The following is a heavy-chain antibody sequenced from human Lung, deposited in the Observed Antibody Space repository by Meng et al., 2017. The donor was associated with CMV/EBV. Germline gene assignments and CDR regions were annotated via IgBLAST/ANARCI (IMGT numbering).Heavy chain of an antibody. D-gene: IGHD2-2*02. Sequence: ESLKISCKGSGYSFTSYWIGWVRQMPGKGLEWMGIIYPGDSDTRYSPSFQGQVTISADKSISTAYLQWSSLKASDTAMYYCARQSSLGYCSSTSCYSYYGMDVWGQGXTVTVSS. J-gene: IGHJ6*02. CDR3: ARQSSLGYCSSTSCYSYYGMDV. CDR1: GYSFTSYW. CDR2: IYPGDSDT. V-gene: IGHV5-51*01.